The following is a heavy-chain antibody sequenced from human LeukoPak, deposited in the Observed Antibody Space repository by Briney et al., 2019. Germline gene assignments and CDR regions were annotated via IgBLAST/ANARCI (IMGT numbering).Heavy chain of an antibody. CDR3: ARVSSPSFASLWLDP. D-gene: IGHD2/OR15-2a*01. V-gene: IGHV5-51*01. CDR1: GYPFTDYW. CDR2: IYPGDSST. J-gene: IGHJ5*02. Sequence: GESLKISCKGTGYPFTDYWIAWVRQMTGKGLEYMEVIYPGDSSTKYSPSFQGQVTISADKSIPTAYVQWTSLMASDTAMYYCARVSSPSFASLWLDPWGQGTQVTVSS.